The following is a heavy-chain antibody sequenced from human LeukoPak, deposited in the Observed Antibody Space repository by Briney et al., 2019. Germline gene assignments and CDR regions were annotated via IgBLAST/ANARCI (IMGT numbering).Heavy chain of an antibody. CDR3: AFLVREPQH. D-gene: IGHD3-10*01. CDR1: GFPFSTYY. V-gene: IGHV3-7*01. J-gene: IGHJ1*01. Sequence: GGSLRLSCTVSGFPFSTYYMGWLRQPPGKGLEWVAMINSDGSDKSYVDSLKGRFTISRDNAKNSLFLQMSTLTAEDTALYYCAFLVREPQHWGRGTLVTVSS. CDR2: INSDGSDK.